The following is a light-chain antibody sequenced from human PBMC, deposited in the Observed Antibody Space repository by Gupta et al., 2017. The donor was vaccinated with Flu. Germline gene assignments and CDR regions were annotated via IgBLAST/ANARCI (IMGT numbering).Light chain of an antibody. CDR3: QVWDSSSDHLNWV. CDR2: DDS. CDR1: NIGSKS. J-gene: IGLJ3*02. Sequence: SYVLPQPPSVSMASGTTDRLTCWANNIGSKSVHWYQQKQGQAPVLVVYDDSDRPSGIPERFSGSNSGNTATLTISRVEAGDEADYYCQVWDSSSDHLNWVFGGGTKLTVL. V-gene: IGLV3-21*03.